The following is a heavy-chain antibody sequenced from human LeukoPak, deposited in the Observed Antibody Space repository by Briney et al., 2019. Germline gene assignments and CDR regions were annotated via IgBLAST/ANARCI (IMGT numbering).Heavy chain of an antibody. D-gene: IGHD5/OR15-5a*01. J-gene: IGHJ4*02. CDR3: ARSVGD. Sequence: GGSLRLSCAASVFTFSSYWMSWVRQAPGKGLEWVANIKQDGSEKYYVDSVKGRFTISRDNAKNPLYLQMNSLRAEDTAVYYCARSVGDWGQGTLVTVSS. V-gene: IGHV3-7*01. CDR1: VFTFSSYW. CDR2: IKQDGSEK.